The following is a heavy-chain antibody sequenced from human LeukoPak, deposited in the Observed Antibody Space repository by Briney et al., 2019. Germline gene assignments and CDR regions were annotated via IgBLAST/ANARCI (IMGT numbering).Heavy chain of an antibody. CDR1: GYAISSGYY. CDR2: IYHSGST. D-gene: IGHD2-8*01. J-gene: IGHJ4*02. V-gene: IGHV4-38-2*02. CDR3: ARVSCTNGVCYEFDY. Sequence: SETLSLTCSVSGYAISSGYYWGWIRQPPGKGLEWIGSIYHSGSTYYNPSLKSRVTISVDTSKNQFSLKLSSVTAADTAVYYCARVSCTNGVCYEFDYWGQGTLVTVSS.